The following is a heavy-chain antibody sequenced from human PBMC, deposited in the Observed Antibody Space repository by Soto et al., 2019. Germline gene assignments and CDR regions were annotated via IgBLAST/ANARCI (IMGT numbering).Heavy chain of an antibody. CDR2: IIPIFGTA. CDR3: ARPGSGVVADNWFDP. CDR1: GGTFSSYA. J-gene: IGHJ5*02. V-gene: IGHV1-69*12. Sequence: QVQLVQSGAEVKKPGSSVKVSCKASGGTFSSYAISWVRQAPGQGLEWMGGIIPIFGTANYAQKFQGRVTIXXDXSXXTAYMELSSLRSEDKAVYYCARPGSGVVADNWFDPWGQGTLVTVSS. D-gene: IGHD2-15*01.